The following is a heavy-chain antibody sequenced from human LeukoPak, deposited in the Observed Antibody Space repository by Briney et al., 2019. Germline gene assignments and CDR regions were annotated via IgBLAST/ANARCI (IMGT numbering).Heavy chain of an antibody. CDR1: GFTFSSYS. D-gene: IGHD3-10*02. J-gene: IGHJ4*02. CDR3: ARDRPQNYFPPIDY. V-gene: IGHV3-21*01. Sequence: EPGGSLRLSCAASGFTFSSYSMNWVRQAPGKGLEWVSSISSSSSYIYYADSVKGRFTISRDNAKNSLYLQMDSLRAEDTAVYYCARDRPQNYFPPIDYWGQGTLVTVSS. CDR2: ISSSSSYI.